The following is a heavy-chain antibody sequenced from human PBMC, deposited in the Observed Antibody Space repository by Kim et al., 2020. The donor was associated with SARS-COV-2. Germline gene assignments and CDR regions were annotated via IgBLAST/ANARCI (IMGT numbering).Heavy chain of an antibody. CDR1: GFTFSSYG. D-gene: IGHD5-18*01. CDR3: ARERMVRSYFDY. CDR2: IWYDGSNK. J-gene: IGHJ4*02. Sequence: GGSLRLSCAASGFTFSSYGMHWVRQAPGKGLEWVAVIWYDGSNKYYADSVKGRFTISRDNSKNTLYLQMNSLRAEDTAVYYCARERMVRSYFDYWGQGTLVTVSS. V-gene: IGHV3-33*01.